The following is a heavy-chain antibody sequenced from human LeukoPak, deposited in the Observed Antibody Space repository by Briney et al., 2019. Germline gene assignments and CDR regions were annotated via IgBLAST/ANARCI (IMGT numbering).Heavy chain of an antibody. D-gene: IGHD3-22*01. CDR3: AREGLYYYDSSGSKLGGLDY. V-gene: IGHV3-11*06. CDR1: GFTFSDYY. J-gene: IGHJ4*02. CDR2: ISSSSDNT. Sequence: GGSLRLSCAASGFTFSDYYMSWIRQAPGKGLEWVSFISSSSDNTKYADSVKGRFTISRDNAKNLLYLQMNSLRAEDTAVYYCAREGLYYYDSSGSKLGGLDYWGQGTLVTVSS.